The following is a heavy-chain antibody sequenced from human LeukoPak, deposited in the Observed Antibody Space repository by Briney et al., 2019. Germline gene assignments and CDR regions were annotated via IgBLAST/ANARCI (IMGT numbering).Heavy chain of an antibody. CDR1: GYTFTSYY. D-gene: IGHD1-26*01. J-gene: IGHJ6*02. CDR3: ARGRSPVGSDGMDV. V-gene: IGHV1-46*01. Sequence: ASVKVSCKASGYTFTSYYMHWVRQAPGQGLEWMGIINPSGGSTSYAQKFQGRVTITADESTSTAYMELSSLRSEDTAVYYCARGRSPVGSDGMDVWGQGTTVTVSS. CDR2: INPSGGST.